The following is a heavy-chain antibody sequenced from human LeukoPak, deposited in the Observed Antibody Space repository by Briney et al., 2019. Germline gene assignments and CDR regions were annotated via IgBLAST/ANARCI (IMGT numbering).Heavy chain of an antibody. CDR3: AKDLSGWSLDY. V-gene: IGHV3-30*02. CDR2: IRHDGSNR. D-gene: IGHD6-19*01. CDR1: GFTFSSYG. J-gene: IGHJ4*02. Sequence: GGSLRLSCAASGFTFSSYGMHWVRQAPGKGLEWVAFIRHDGSNRYYADSVKGRFTISRDNSKNTLYLQMNSLRAEDTAVYYCAKDLSGWSLDYWGQGTLVTVSS.